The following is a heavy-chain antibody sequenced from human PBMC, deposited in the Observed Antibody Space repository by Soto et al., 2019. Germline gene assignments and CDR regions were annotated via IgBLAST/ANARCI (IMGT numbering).Heavy chain of an antibody. CDR2: IYYSGST. CDR1: GGSVSSGSYY. V-gene: IGHV4-61*01. Sequence: QVQLQESGPGLVKPSETLSLTCTVSGGSVSSGSYYWSWIRQPPGKGLEWIGYIYYSGSTNYNPSLTSRVTISVDTSKNQFSLKLSSVTAADTAVYYCARDRVAGPLMGYWGQGTLVTVSS. J-gene: IGHJ4*02. D-gene: IGHD6-19*01. CDR3: ARDRVAGPLMGY.